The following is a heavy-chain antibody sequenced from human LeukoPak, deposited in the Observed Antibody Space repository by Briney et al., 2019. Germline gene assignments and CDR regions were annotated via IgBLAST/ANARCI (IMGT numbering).Heavy chain of an antibody. J-gene: IGHJ4*02. V-gene: IGHV3-23*01. Sequence: GGSLRLSCAASGFTFSNYAMNWVRQAPGKGLEWVSTISGSGTKTYYADSVKGRFTISRDNSKDMVSLQMNSLRAEDTALYYCAKGGLIWDYSYYFDYWGQGMLVTVSA. CDR3: AKGGLIWDYSYYFDY. CDR1: GFTFSNYA. CDR2: ISGSGTKT. D-gene: IGHD5-18*01.